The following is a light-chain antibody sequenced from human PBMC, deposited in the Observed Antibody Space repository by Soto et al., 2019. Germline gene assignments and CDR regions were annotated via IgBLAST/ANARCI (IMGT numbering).Light chain of an antibody. CDR2: DAS. CDR1: QSISSW. J-gene: IGKJ4*01. CDR3: QQYNEWPPLT. Sequence: DIQMTQSPSTLSASVGDRVTITCRASQSISSWLAWYQQKPGKAPKLLIYDASSLESGVPSRFSGSGSGTEFTLTISSLQPDDFAVYFCQQYNEWPPLTFGGGTKVEI. V-gene: IGKV1-5*01.